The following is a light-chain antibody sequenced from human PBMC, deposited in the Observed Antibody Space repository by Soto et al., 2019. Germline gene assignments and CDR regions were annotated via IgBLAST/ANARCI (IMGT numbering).Light chain of an antibody. V-gene: IGKV1-39*01. CDR2: TSS. CDR1: QPISEY. CDR3: QQSYNTPRT. J-gene: IGKJ1*01. Sequence: RQKTQRLSSLSTSVGYRITINCRTSQPISEYLNWYQQKLGKAPSLLIYTSSNLQTGVPSRFSGSGSGTHFTLTLNRLQPEDFATYYCQQSYNTPRTFGQGTKVDIK.